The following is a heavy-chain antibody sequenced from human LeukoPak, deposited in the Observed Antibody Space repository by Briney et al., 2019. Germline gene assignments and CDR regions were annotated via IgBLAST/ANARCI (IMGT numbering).Heavy chain of an antibody. Sequence: GESLQISCKGSGYSFTSYWIGWVRQMPGKGLEWMGIIYPGDSDTRYSPSFQGQVTISADKSISTAYLQWSSLKASDTAMHYCARTRYSSSWYTDAFDIWGQGTMVTVSS. J-gene: IGHJ3*02. CDR3: ARTRYSSSWYTDAFDI. CDR1: GYSFTSYW. CDR2: IYPGDSDT. D-gene: IGHD6-13*01. V-gene: IGHV5-51*01.